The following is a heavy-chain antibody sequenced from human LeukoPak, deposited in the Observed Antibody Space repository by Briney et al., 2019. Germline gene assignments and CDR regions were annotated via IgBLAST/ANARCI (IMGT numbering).Heavy chain of an antibody. CDR2: INHSGST. J-gene: IGHJ4*02. Sequence: PSETLSLTCAVYGGSFSGYYWSWIRQPPGKGLEWIGEINHSGSTNYNPSLKSRVTISVDTSKNQFSLKLSSVTAADTAVYYCARVNVPVATFDYWGLGTLVAVSS. CDR3: ARVNVPVATFDY. V-gene: IGHV4-34*01. CDR1: GGSFSGYY. D-gene: IGHD1-1*01.